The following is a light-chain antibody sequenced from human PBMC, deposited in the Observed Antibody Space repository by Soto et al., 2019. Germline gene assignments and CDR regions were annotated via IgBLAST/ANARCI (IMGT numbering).Light chain of an antibody. CDR3: QQYIGNTRT. J-gene: IGKJ1*01. Sequence: DIVLTQSPDSLAFSLGEKATINCKSSQSVLYRSNHKHYLAWYQQKPGQPPKXLIYWASTRESGVPDRLSGSGSGTDFTITISSMKAEDVAVYYCQQYIGNTRTFGQGTQVDIK. V-gene: IGKV4-1*01. CDR2: WAS. CDR1: QSVLYRSNHKHY.